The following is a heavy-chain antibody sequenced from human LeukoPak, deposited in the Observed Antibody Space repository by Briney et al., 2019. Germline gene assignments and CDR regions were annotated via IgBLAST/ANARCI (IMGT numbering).Heavy chain of an antibody. V-gene: IGHV3-74*01. CDR3: AKNLGNIVGATTGDY. J-gene: IGHJ4*02. D-gene: IGHD1-26*01. CDR1: GFTFSSYW. Sequence: GGSLRLSCAASGFTFSSYWMHWVRQAPGKGLVWVSRINSDGSSTSYADSVKGRFTISRDNAKNTLYLQMNSLRAEDTAVYYCAKNLGNIVGATTGDYWGQGTLVTVSS. CDR2: INSDGSST.